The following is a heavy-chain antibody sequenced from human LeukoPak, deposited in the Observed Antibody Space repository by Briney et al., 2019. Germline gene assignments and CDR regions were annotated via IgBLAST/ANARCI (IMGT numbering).Heavy chain of an antibody. D-gene: IGHD5-24*01. CDR1: GFTFSSYE. CDR3: ASIWLQLHGGYYYYYMDV. V-gene: IGHV3-48*03. CDR2: ISSSGSTI. Sequence: GGSLRLSCAASGFTFSSYEMNWVRQAPGKGLEWVSYISSSGSTIYYADSVKGTFTISRDNSKNTLYLQMNSLRAEDAAVYYCASIWLQLHGGYYYYYMDVWGKGTTVAISS. J-gene: IGHJ6*03.